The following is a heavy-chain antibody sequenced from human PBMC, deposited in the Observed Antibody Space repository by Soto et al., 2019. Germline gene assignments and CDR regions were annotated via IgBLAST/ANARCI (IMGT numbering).Heavy chain of an antibody. V-gene: IGHV4-31*03. J-gene: IGHJ5*02. D-gene: IGHD3-10*01. CDR3: ARATGVRGSRFDP. Sequence: NPSETLSLTCTVSGGSFSSGDYYWSWIRQHPGKGLEWIGYFYSSGSTYYSPSLKSRVTISVDTSKNQFSLKLTSVTAADTAVYYCARATGVRGSRFDPWGQGTLVTVSS. CDR2: FYSSGST. CDR1: GGSFSSGDYY.